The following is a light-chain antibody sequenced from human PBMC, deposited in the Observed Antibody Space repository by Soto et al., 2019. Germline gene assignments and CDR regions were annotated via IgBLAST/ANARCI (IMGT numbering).Light chain of an antibody. Sequence: VVTQSPLSLPVTLGQAASISCRSSQGLVHSDGNTYSSWYLQKPGQSPQLLIYEVSTRVSGVPDRFSGSGSGTDFTLEISRVETDDVGIYYCMQSTQLPPTFGQGTRLEIK. CDR3: MQSTQLPPT. CDR2: EVS. CDR1: QGLVHSDGNTY. V-gene: IGKV2D-29*02. J-gene: IGKJ5*01.